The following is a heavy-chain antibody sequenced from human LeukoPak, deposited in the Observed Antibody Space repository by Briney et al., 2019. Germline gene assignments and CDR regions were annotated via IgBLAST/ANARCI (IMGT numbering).Heavy chain of an antibody. V-gene: IGHV1-2*02. D-gene: IGHD5-24*01. CDR2: ITPKRGGT. J-gene: IGHJ4*02. Sequence: GASVKVSCKASGYTFTGYYIHWVRQAPGPGLGWMGWITPKRGGTNYALKFQGRVTTPRDTSISTAYMELSRLRPNDTAVYYCGRGRMSTILFDSWGQGTLVTVSS. CDR1: GYTFTGYY. CDR3: GRGRMSTILFDS.